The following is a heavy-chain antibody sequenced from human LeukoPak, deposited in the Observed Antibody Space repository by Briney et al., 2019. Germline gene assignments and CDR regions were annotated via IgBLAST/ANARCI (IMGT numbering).Heavy chain of an antibody. D-gene: IGHD3-10*01. CDR2: ITSNGGST. V-gene: IGHV3-64*01. CDR1: GFTFSSYA. Sequence: GGSLRLSCAASGFTFSSYAMHWVRQAPGKGLEYVSAITSNGGSTYYATSVRGRFTISRDNSKNTLYLQMGSLRAEDMAVYYCARDSYYYGSGSHLPYWGQGTLVTVSS. CDR3: ARDSYYYGSGSHLPY. J-gene: IGHJ4*02.